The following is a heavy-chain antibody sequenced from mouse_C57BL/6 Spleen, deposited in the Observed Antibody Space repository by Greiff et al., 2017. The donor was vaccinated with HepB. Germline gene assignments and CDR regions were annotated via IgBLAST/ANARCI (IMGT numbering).Heavy chain of an antibody. CDR2: IDPETGGT. V-gene: IGHV1-15*01. Sequence: VKLKESGAELVRPGASVTLSCKASGYTFTDYEMHWVKQTPVHGLEWIGAIDPETGGTASNQKFKGKAILTADKSSSTAYMELRSLTSEDSAVYYCTRHGSSYTYYFDYWGQGTTLTVSS. CDR1: GYTFTDYE. CDR3: TRHGSSYTYYFDY. D-gene: IGHD1-1*01. J-gene: IGHJ2*01.